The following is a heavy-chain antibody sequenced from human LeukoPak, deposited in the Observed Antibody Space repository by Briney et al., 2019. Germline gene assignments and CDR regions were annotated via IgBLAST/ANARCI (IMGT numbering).Heavy chain of an antibody. Sequence: PGGSLRLSCAASGFTFSSYWMSWVRQAPGKGLEWVANIKQDGSEKYYVDSVKGRFTISRDNAKNSLYLQMNSLRAGDTAVYYCAGRKSYYYDSSGYFEEYFQHWGQGTLVTISS. CDR2: IKQDGSEK. CDR1: GFTFSSYW. V-gene: IGHV3-7*01. CDR3: AGRKSYYYDSSGYFEEYFQH. D-gene: IGHD3-22*01. J-gene: IGHJ1*01.